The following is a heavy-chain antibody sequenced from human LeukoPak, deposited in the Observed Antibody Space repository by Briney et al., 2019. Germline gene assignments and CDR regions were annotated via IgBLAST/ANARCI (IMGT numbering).Heavy chain of an antibody. V-gene: IGHV3-23*01. CDR1: GFTFSSYA. J-gene: IGHJ3*02. Sequence: NPGGSLRLSCAASGFTFSSYAMSWVRQAPGKGLEWVSAISGSGGSTYYADSVKGRFTISRDNSKNTLYLQMNSLRAEDTAVYYCAKSKRGYSGTSGDAFDIWGQGTMVTVSS. CDR2: ISGSGGST. D-gene: IGHD5-12*01. CDR3: AKSKRGYSGTSGDAFDI.